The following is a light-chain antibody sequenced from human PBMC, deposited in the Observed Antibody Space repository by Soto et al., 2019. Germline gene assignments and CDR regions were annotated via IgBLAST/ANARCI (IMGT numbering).Light chain of an antibody. Sequence: DIQMTQSPSSLSASVGDRVTITCQARQDIDKFLNWYQQKPGKPPKLLIDDASNLATGVPSRFSGRGSGTDFTFTISSLQPEDVATYYCQQYDDLPITFGQGTRLEIK. V-gene: IGKV1-33*01. CDR3: QQYDDLPIT. J-gene: IGKJ5*01. CDR1: QDIDKF. CDR2: DAS.